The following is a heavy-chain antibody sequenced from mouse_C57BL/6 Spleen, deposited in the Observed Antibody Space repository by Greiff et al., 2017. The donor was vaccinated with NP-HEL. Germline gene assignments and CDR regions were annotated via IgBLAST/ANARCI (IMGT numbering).Heavy chain of an antibody. Sequence: EVKLVESGGGLVKPGGSLKLSCAASGFTFSSYAMSWVRQTPDKRLEWVATISDGGSYTYYPDNVKGRFTISRDNAKNNLYLQMSQLKSEYTAMYYCARDRDSRVNYVDYWGQGTTLTVSS. J-gene: IGHJ2*01. V-gene: IGHV5-4*01. CDR1: GFTFSSYA. D-gene: IGHD3-3*01. CDR2: ISDGGSYT. CDR3: ARDRDSRVNYVDY.